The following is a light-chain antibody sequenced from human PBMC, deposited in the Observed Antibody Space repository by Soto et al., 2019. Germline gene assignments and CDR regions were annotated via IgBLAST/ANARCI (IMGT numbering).Light chain of an antibody. V-gene: IGKV3-20*01. CDR1: QSVSSNY. Sequence: EIVLTQSPATLSLSPGERATLSCRASQSVSSNYLAWYQQKPGQAPKVLIFGASFRATGIPDRFSGSGSGTDFTLTINSLQPDDFATYYCQQYNSYYTFGQGTK. CDR3: QQYNSYYT. J-gene: IGKJ2*01. CDR2: GAS.